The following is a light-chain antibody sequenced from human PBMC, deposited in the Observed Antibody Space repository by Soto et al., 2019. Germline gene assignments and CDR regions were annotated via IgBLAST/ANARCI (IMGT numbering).Light chain of an antibody. J-gene: IGKJ5*01. CDR2: AAS. CDR1: QGISNY. CDR3: QQCGGTPPIT. V-gene: IGKV1-27*01. Sequence: DIQMTQSPSSLSASVGDRVTITCRASQGISNYLAWYQQKPGKVPKVLIYAASTLQSGVPSRFSGSGSGTDFTLTIRSLQPEDFAVYYCQQCGGTPPITFGQGTRREIK.